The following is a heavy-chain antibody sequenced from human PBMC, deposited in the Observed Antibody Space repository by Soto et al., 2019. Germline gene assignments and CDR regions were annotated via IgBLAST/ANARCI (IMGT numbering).Heavy chain of an antibody. Sequence: EVQLVESGGGLVKPGGSLRLSCAASGFTFSTYSMIWVRQAPGKGLEWVSAISSSSGSIFYADSVKGRFTISRENAKSSLYLQMNSLTAEDTAVYYCATKTTFGIAYWGQGTLVTVSS. V-gene: IGHV3-21*01. CDR2: ISSSSGSI. J-gene: IGHJ4*02. CDR1: GFTFSTYS. D-gene: IGHD3-10*01. CDR3: ATKTTFGIAY.